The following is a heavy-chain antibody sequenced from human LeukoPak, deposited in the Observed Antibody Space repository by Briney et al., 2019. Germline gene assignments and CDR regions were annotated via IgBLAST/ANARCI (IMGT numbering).Heavy chain of an antibody. Sequence: SETLSLTCTVSGGSISSGSYYWSWIRQPAGTGLEWIGRIYTSGSTNYNPSLKSRVTISVDTSKNQFSLKLSSVTAADTAVYYCARGDYYDSSVDYWGQGTLVTVSS. D-gene: IGHD3-22*01. V-gene: IGHV4-61*02. J-gene: IGHJ4*02. CDR1: GGSISSGSYY. CDR3: ARGDYYDSSVDY. CDR2: IYTSGST.